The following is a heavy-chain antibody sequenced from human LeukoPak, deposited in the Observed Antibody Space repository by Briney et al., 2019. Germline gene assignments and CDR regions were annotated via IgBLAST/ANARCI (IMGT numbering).Heavy chain of an antibody. D-gene: IGHD3-3*01. CDR2: IRYDGSNK. Sequence: GGSLRLSCAASGFTFSSYGMHWVRQAPGKGLEWVAFIRYDGSNKYYADSVKGRFTISRDNSKNTLYLQMNSLRAEDTAVYYCAEDKIGRILEWLSYFDYWGQGTLVTVSS. CDR3: AEDKIGRILEWLSYFDY. V-gene: IGHV3-30*02. CDR1: GFTFSSYG. J-gene: IGHJ4*02.